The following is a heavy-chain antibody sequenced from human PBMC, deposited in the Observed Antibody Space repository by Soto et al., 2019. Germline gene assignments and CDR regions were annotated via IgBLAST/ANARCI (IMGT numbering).Heavy chain of an antibody. D-gene: IGHD6-6*01. CDR3: ARDQEGSPSSGYYGMDV. CDR1: GYTFTSYY. J-gene: IGHJ6*02. Sequence: ASVKVSCKASGYTFTSYYMHWVRQAPGQGLEWMGIINPSGGSTSYAQKFQGRVTMTRDTSTSTVYMELSSLRSEDTAVYYCARDQEGSPSSGYYGMDVWGQGTTVTVSS. CDR2: INPSGGST. V-gene: IGHV1-46*01.